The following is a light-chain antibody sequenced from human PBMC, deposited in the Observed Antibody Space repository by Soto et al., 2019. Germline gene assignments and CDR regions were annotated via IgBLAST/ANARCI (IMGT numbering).Light chain of an antibody. CDR1: SSDVGGYNY. Sequence: HSALTQPASVSGFPGQSITISCTGTSSDVGGYNYVSWYQQHPGKAPKLMIYDVSNRPSGVSNRFSGSKSGNTASLTISGLQAEDEADYYCSSYTSSSTVYVFGTGTKVTVL. CDR3: SSYTSSSTVYV. CDR2: DVS. J-gene: IGLJ1*01. V-gene: IGLV2-14*01.